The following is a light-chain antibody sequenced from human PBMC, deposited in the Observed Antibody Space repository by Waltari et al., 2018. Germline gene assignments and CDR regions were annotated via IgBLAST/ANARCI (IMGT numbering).Light chain of an antibody. CDR3: QHYDTAPWP. CDR1: QSIESW. Sequence: DIQMTQSPSTLSASVGDRVTITCRASQSIESWLAWYQQKPGSAPKLLIHTASTLESGVPSRFSGRGSGTEFTLTISSLQPDDFATYYCQHYDTAPWPFGQGTKVEIK. V-gene: IGKV1-5*03. CDR2: TAS. J-gene: IGKJ1*01.